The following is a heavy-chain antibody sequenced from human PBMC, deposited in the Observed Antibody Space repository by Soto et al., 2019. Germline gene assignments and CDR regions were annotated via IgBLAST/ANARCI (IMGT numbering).Heavy chain of an antibody. CDR1: GGSVSSYY. CDR3: AREGYCSGGSCYAYAFDI. CDR2: IYTSGST. D-gene: IGHD2-15*01. V-gene: IGHV4-4*07. Sequence: SETMSLRRTVSGGSVSSYYWGWIRQPAGKGLEWIGRIYTSGSTNYNPSLKSRVTMSVDTSKNQFSLKLSSVTAADTAVYYCAREGYCSGGSCYAYAFDIWGQGTMVTVSS. J-gene: IGHJ3*02.